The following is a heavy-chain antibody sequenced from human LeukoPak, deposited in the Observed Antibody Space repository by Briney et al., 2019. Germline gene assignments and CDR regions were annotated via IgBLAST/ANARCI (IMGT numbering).Heavy chain of an antibody. CDR2: IYSGTT. CDR1: GFSVSSNS. D-gene: IGHD6-19*01. CDR3: AKDHPVAGPVNWYFDL. V-gene: IGHV3-53*01. J-gene: IGHJ2*01. Sequence: PGGSLRLSCTVSGFSVSSNSMSWVREAPGKGLEWVSFIYSGTTHYSDSVKGRFTISRDSSKNTLYLQMNSLRAEDTAVYYCAKDHPVAGPVNWYFDLWGRGTLVTVSS.